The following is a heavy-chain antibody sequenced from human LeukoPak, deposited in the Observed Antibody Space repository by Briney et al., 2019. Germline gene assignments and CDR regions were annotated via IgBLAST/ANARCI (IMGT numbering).Heavy chain of an antibody. J-gene: IGHJ4*02. CDR3: ARAYDYVWGSYRYNHFDY. Sequence: SETLSLTCTVSGGSISSYYWSWIRQPPGKGLEWIGYIYYSGSTNYNPSLKSRVTISVDTSKNQFSLKLSSVTAADTAVYYCARAYDYVWGSYRYNHFDYWGQGTLVTVSS. D-gene: IGHD3-16*02. CDR1: GGSISSYY. V-gene: IGHV4-59*08. CDR2: IYYSGST.